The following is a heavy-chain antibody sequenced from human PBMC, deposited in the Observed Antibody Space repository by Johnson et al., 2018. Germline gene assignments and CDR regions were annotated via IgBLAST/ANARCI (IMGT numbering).Heavy chain of an antibody. D-gene: IGHD2-21*01. J-gene: IGHJ1*01. CDR2: ITLNSGSI. V-gene: IGHV3-9*01. CDR3: AKDGVLWGSQYFHH. CDR1: GFTFDDYA. Sequence: VRLVQSGGGLVQPGRSLRLSCAASGFTFDDYAMHWVRQAPGKGLEWVSGITLNSGSIAYADSVKGRFTISRDNAKKSLYLQMNSLRPEDTALYYCAKDGVLWGSQYFHHWGQGTLVIVSS.